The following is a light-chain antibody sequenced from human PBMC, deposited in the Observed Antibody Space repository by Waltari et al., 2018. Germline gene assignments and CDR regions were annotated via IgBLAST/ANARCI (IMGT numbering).Light chain of an antibody. J-gene: IGKJ1*01. CDR3: QHYLRLPVT. CDR2: GAS. Sequence: EIVFTQSPGTLSLSLGERATVSCRASQSVSRALAWYQPKPGQAPRLLISGASTRATSIPDRFSGSGSVTDFSLTISRLGPDDFAVYYCQHYLRLPVTFGQGTTVEI. V-gene: IGKV3-20*01. CDR1: QSVSRA.